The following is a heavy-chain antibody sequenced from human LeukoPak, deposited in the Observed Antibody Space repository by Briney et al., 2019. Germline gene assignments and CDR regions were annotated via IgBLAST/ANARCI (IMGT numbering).Heavy chain of an antibody. Sequence: GGSLRLSCAASGFTFSNYYMSWIRQTPGKGLEWLSYISGSGGDIHYADSVKGRFTISRDNAKNSLYLQMNSLRAEDTAMYYCARDIRAVGITLYFDYWGQGILVTVAS. D-gene: IGHD3-22*01. CDR2: ISGSGGDI. V-gene: IGHV3-11*01. CDR3: ARDIRAVGITLYFDY. J-gene: IGHJ4*02. CDR1: GFTFSNYY.